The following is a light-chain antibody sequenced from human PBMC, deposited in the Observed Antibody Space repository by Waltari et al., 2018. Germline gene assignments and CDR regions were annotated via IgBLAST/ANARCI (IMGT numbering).Light chain of an antibody. Sequence: QSALTQPASVSGSPGQSITIPCTGTSSDLGSYNLVSWYQQHPGKAPKLMIYEVSKRPSGVSNRFSGSKSGNTASLTISGLQAEDEADYYCCSYAGSSTLVFGGGTKLTVL. J-gene: IGLJ2*01. CDR3: CSYAGSSTLV. CDR1: SSDLGSYNL. V-gene: IGLV2-23*02. CDR2: EVS.